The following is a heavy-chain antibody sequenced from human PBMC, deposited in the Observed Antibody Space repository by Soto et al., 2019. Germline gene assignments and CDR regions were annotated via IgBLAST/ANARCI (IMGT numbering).Heavy chain of an antibody. D-gene: IGHD3-22*01. CDR2: IIPIFGTA. CDR1: RGTFSSYA. V-gene: IGHV1-69*13. CDR3: ARDRLGGPSGYSVYWFDP. J-gene: IGHJ5*02. Sequence: SVKVSCKASRGTFSSYAISWVRQAPGQGLEWMGGIIPIFGTANYAQKFQGRVTITADESTSTAYMELSSLRSEDTAVYYCARDRLGGPSGYSVYWFDPWGQGTLVTVSS.